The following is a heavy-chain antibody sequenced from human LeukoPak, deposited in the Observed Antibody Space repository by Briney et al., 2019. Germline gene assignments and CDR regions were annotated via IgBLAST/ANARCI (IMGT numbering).Heavy chain of an antibody. D-gene: IGHD6-13*01. J-gene: IGHJ4*02. Sequence: ASVKVSCKASGYTFTSYGISWVRQAPGQGLEWMGWISAYNGNTNYAQKLQGRVTMTRDTSISTAYMELSRLRADDTAVYYCAREGSSSWYDYWGQGTLVTVSS. CDR2: ISAYNGNT. CDR3: AREGSSSWYDY. V-gene: IGHV1-18*01. CDR1: GYTFTSYG.